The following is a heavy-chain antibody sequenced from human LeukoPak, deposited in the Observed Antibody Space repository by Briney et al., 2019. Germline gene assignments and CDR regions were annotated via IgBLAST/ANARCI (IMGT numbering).Heavy chain of an antibody. V-gene: IGHV3-23*01. J-gene: IGHJ6*03. D-gene: IGHD2-8*01. CDR2: ISGSGGST. CDR3: ANGNRCTSPNCLGYYYFYMDV. CDR1: GFTFSSYA. Sequence: PGGSLRLSCAASGFTFSSYAMSWVRQTPGKGLEWVSAISGSGGSTYYADSVKGRLAISRDNSKNTLYLQMNSLRAEDTAVYYCANGNRCTSPNCLGYYYFYMDVWGKGTTVTVSS.